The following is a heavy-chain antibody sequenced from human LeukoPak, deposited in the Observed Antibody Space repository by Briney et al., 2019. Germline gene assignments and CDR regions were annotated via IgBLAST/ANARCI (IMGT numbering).Heavy chain of an antibody. D-gene: IGHD6-6*01. CDR1: GFTLRNYW. CDR3: ARYSSSTGGASYYLDY. J-gene: IGHJ4*01. V-gene: IGHV3-74*01. Sequence: PGGSLRLSCTASGFTLRNYWMHWVRQVSGKRLVWVSRISGDGSVTNYADSVQGRFTISRDNAKNTLYLQIDSLRSEDTAVYYCARYSSSTGGASYYLDYWGHGTLVTVSS. CDR2: ISGDGSVT.